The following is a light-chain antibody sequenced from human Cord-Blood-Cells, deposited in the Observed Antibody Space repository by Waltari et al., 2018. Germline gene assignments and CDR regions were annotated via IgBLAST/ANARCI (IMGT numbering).Light chain of an antibody. J-gene: IGLJ3*02. CDR3: QSADSSGTWV. CDR1: ALPKHY. V-gene: IGLV3-25*02. Sequence: SYELTQPPSVSVSPGQTARITCSGDALPKHYAYWYQQKPGQAPVMVIYKDSERPSGIPERFSGSSSGTTVTLTISGVQAEDEADYYCQSADSSGTWVFGGGTKLTVL. CDR2: KDS.